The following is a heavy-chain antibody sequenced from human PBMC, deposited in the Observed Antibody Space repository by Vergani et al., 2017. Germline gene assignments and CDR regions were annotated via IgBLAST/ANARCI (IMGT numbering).Heavy chain of an antibody. D-gene: IGHD5-12*01. V-gene: IGHV3-9*01. CDR2: ISWNSGAV. Sequence: EVQLLESGGGLVQPGGSLRLSCGASGITFWKFGMHWVRQGPGKGLEWVSGISWNSGAVDYADSVRGRFNISRDNAKNSLFLEMNSLRFEDTAVYFCTKGSVYYHDSAGHGYDPYTGFDLWGQGTLVTVSS. CDR3: TKGSVYYHDSAGHGYDPYTGFDL. CDR1: GITFWKFG. J-gene: IGHJ3*01.